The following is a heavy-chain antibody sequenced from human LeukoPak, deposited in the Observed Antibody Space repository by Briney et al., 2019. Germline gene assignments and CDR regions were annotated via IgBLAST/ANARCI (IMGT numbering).Heavy chain of an antibody. J-gene: IGHJ4*02. D-gene: IGHD3-10*01. CDR2: IYYSGST. V-gene: IGHV4-30-4*01. CDR3: ARGYGSGSYYGY. CDR1: GGSISSGDYY. Sequence: TSETLSLTCTVSGGSISSGDYYWSWIRQPPGKGLEWIGYIYYSGSTNYNPSLKSRVTISVDTSKNQFSLKLSSVTAADTAVYYCARGYGSGSYYGYWGQGTLVTVSS.